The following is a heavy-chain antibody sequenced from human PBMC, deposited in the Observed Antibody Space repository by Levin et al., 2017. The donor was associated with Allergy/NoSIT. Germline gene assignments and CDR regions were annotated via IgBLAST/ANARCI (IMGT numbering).Heavy chain of an antibody. Sequence: PSETLSLTCAVYGGSFSGYYWSWIRQPPGKGLEWIGEINHSGSTNYNPFLKSRVTISVDTSKNQFSLKLSSVTAADTAVYYCARAGYCSSVSCRWAYWYFDLWGRGTLVTVSS. CDR2: INHSGST. V-gene: IGHV4-34*01. CDR1: GGSFSGYY. D-gene: IGHD2-2*01. J-gene: IGHJ2*01. CDR3: ARAGYCSSVSCRWAYWYFDL.